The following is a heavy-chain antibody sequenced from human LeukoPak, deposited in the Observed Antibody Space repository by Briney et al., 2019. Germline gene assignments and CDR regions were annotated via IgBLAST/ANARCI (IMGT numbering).Heavy chain of an antibody. CDR2: ISAYNGNT. Sequence: GASVKVSCKASGYTFTSYGISWVRQAPGQGLEWMGWISAYNGNTNYAQKFQGRVTMTRDTSISTAYMELSRLRSDDTAVYYCAREVVSTPIAAGVVDYWGQGTLVTVSS. CDR3: AREVVSTPIAAGVVDY. D-gene: IGHD6-13*01. V-gene: IGHV1-18*01. CDR1: GYTFTSYG. J-gene: IGHJ4*02.